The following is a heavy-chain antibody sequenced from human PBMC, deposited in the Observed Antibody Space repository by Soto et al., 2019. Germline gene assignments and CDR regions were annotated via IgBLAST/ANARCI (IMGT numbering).Heavy chain of an antibody. CDR2: IWYDGSNK. V-gene: IGHV3-33*01. J-gene: IGHJ4*02. D-gene: IGHD1-26*01. CDR3: AREPYSGSYLPQSFDY. Sequence: PGGSLRLSCAASGFTFSSYGMHWVRQAPGKGLEWVAVIWYDGSNKYYADSVKGRFTISRDNSKNTLYLQMNSLRAEDTAVYYCAREPYSGSYLPQSFDYWGQGTLVTVSS. CDR1: GFTFSSYG.